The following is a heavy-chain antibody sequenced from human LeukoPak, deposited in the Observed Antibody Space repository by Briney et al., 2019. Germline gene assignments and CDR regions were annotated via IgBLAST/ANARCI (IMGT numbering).Heavy chain of an antibody. CDR1: DYSASSGYY. Sequence: SETLSLTCTVSDYSASSGYYWGWIRQPPGKGLEWIASIYYSGSTYYNPSLKSRVTISVDTSKNQFSLKLSSVTAADTAVYYCARQGSGKAQNWFDPWGQGTLVTVSS. CDR3: ARQGSGKAQNWFDP. CDR2: IYYSGST. V-gene: IGHV4-38-2*02. J-gene: IGHJ5*02. D-gene: IGHD1-26*01.